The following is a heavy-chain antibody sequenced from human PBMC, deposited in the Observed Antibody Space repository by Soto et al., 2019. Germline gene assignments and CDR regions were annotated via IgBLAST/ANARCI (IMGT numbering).Heavy chain of an antibody. CDR1: GFTFSSYA. V-gene: IGHV3-30-3*01. CDR2: ISYDGSNK. Sequence: QVQLVESGGGVVQPGRSLRLSCAASGFTFSSYAMHWVRQAPGKGLEWVAVISYDGSNKYYADSVKGRFTISRDNSKNALYLQMNSLSGEETAVYYCARDYAGSGWQDSLNSWGHGTLVAVAS. CDR3: ARDYAGSGWQDSLNS. D-gene: IGHD6-19*01. J-gene: IGHJ5*01.